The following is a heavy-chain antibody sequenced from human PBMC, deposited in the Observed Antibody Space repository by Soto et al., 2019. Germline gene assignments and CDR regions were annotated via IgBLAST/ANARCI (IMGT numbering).Heavy chain of an antibody. V-gene: IGHV1-18*04. CDR3: ARIDWVVPAAPGTGYDILTGYYAPSFYYGMDV. J-gene: IGHJ6*02. CDR2: ISAYNGNT. CDR1: GYTFTSYG. Sequence: GASVKVSCKASGYTFTSYGISWVRQAPGQGLEWMGWISAYNGNTNYAQKLQGRVTMTTDTSTSTAYMELRSLRSDDTAVYYCARIDWVVPAAPGTGYDILTGYYAPSFYYGMDVWGQGTTVTVSS. D-gene: IGHD3-9*01.